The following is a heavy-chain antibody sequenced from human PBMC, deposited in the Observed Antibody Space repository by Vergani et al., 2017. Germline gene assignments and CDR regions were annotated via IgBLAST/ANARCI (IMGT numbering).Heavy chain of an antibody. J-gene: IGHJ4*02. D-gene: IGHD6-13*01. CDR2: INHSGST. CDR3: ATAGFRSSWFWG. CDR1: GGSISSGGYY. Sequence: QVQLQESGPGLVKPSQTLSLTCTVSGGSISSGGYYWSWIRQPPGKGLEWIGEINHSGSTNYNPSLKSRVTISVDTSKNQFSLRLSSVTAADTAVYYCATAGFRSSWFWGWGQGTLVTVSS. V-gene: IGHV4-31*03.